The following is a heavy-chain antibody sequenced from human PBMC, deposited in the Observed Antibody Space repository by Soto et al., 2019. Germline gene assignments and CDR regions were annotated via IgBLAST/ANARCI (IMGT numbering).Heavy chain of an antibody. Sequence: PGGSLRLSCAASGFTFSNAWMNWVRQAPGKGLEWVGRIKSKTDSGTTDYAAPVKGRFTISRDDSKNTLYLQMNSLKTEDTAVNYCTTDYIPGPSSRYYYYGMDVWGQGTTVTVSS. CDR2: IKSKTDSGTT. D-gene: IGHD3-10*01. CDR3: TTDYIPGPSSRYYYYGMDV. V-gene: IGHV3-15*07. CDR1: GFTFSNAW. J-gene: IGHJ6*02.